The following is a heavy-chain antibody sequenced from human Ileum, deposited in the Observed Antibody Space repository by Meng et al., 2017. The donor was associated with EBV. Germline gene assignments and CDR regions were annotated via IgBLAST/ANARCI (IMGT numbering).Heavy chain of an antibody. CDR1: GGSISSSNW. CDR3: ARVGQWLPIDY. V-gene: IGHV4-4*02. D-gene: IGHD6-19*01. Sequence: QVRLKCSGPGLVMPSGPCSSTSAVSGGSISSSNWWSWVRQPPGKGLEWIGEIYHSGSTNYNPSLKSRVTMSVDKSKNQFSLNLSSVTAADTAVYYCARVGQWLPIDYWGQGTLVTVSS. J-gene: IGHJ4*02. CDR2: IYHSGST.